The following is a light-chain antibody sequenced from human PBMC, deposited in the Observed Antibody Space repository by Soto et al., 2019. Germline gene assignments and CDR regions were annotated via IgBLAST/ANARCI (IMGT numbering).Light chain of an antibody. CDR1: SSDVGRYNL. CDR3: CSYAGRSTLV. J-gene: IGLJ3*02. V-gene: IGLV2-23*02. Sequence: QSALTQPASVSGSPGQSITISCTGTSSDVGRYNLVSWYQQHPGKAPKDMIYEVSQRPSGVSKRFSGSKSGNTASLTISWLQAEDEADYYCCSYAGRSTLVFGGGTKVTVL. CDR2: EVS.